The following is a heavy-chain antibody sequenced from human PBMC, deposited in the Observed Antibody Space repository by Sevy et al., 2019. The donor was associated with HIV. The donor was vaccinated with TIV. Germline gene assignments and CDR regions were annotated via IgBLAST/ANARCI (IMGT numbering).Heavy chain of an antibody. CDR1: GFTFSNAW. Sequence: GGSRRLSCAASGFTFSNAWMSWVRQAPGKGLEWVGRIKSKTDGGTTDYAAPVKGRFTISRDDSKNTLYLQMNSLKTEDTAVYYCTTDGYDYVWGSYSTHDYWGQGTLVTVSS. D-gene: IGHD3-16*01. CDR3: TTDGYDYVWGSYSTHDY. CDR2: IKSKTDGGTT. V-gene: IGHV3-15*01. J-gene: IGHJ4*02.